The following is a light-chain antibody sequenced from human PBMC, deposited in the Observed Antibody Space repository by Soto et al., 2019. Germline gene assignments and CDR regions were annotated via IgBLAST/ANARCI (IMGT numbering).Light chain of an antibody. CDR1: SGHSSHI. Sequence: QAVVTQSSSASASLGSSVKLTCTLSSGHSSHIIAWHQQQPGKAPRYLMKLEGCGSYNKGSGVPDRFSGSSSGADRSLTISNLQSEDEADYYCETWDSNTVIFGGGTKLTVL. V-gene: IGLV4-60*03. CDR2: LEGCGSY. J-gene: IGLJ2*01. CDR3: ETWDSNTVI.